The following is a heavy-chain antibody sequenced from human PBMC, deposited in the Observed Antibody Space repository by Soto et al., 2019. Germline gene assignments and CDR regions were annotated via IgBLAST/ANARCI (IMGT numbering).Heavy chain of an antibody. CDR2: IYHSGST. Sequence: SETLSLTCAVAGGSISSGGYSWSWIRQPPGKGLEWIGYIYHSGSTYYNPSLKSRVTISVDTSKNQFSLKLSSVTAADTAVYYCARTFDFWSGYYDYWGQGTLVTVSS. D-gene: IGHD3-3*01. V-gene: IGHV4-30-2*01. CDR3: ARTFDFWSGYYDY. CDR1: GGSISSGGYS. J-gene: IGHJ4*02.